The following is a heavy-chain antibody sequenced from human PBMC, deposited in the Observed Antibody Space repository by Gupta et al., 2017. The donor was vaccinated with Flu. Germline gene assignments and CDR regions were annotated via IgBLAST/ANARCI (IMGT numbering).Heavy chain of an antibody. Sequence: EVQLVESGGGLVKPGGSLRLSCAASGFTFSSYSMNWVRQAPGKGLEWVSSISSSSSYIYYADSVKGRFTISRDNAKNSLYLQMNSLRAEDTAVYYCARDSYGDYGDYVFYAFDIWGQGTMVTVSS. J-gene: IGHJ3*02. D-gene: IGHD4-17*01. CDR3: ARDSYGDYGDYVFYAFDI. V-gene: IGHV3-21*01. CDR2: ISSSSSYI. CDR1: GFTFSSYS.